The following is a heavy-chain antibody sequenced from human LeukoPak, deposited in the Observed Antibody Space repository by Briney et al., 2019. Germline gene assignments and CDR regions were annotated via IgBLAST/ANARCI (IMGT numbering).Heavy chain of an antibody. V-gene: IGHV3-23*01. CDR1: GFTFSNYA. J-gene: IGHJ4*02. D-gene: IGHD7-27*01. CDR2: ISGSSDNT. Sequence: PGESLRLSCEASGFTFSNYAMSWVRQAPGKGLEWVSSISGSSDNTNYADSVKGRFTISRDNSKNILYLQMNSLTAEDTAVYWCAKDPINWGSIYFDCWGQGTLVTVSP. CDR3: AKDPINWGSIYFDC.